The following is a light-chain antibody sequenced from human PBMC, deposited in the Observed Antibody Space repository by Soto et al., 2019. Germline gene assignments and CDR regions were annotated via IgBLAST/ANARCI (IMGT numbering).Light chain of an antibody. V-gene: IGKV3-11*01. Sequence: EIVLTQSPATLSLSPGERATLSCRASQSVSTYLAWYQQKPGQTPRLLIYDASNRATGIAARFSSSGSGTDFTLTISSLEPEDFAVYYCQQRSKWPLTFGGGTKVEIK. CDR3: QQRSKWPLT. CDR1: QSVSTY. J-gene: IGKJ4*01. CDR2: DAS.